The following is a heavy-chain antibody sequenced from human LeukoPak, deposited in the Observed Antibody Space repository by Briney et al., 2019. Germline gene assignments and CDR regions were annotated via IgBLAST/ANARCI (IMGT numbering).Heavy chain of an antibody. D-gene: IGHD1-20*01. J-gene: IGHJ3*02. CDR1: GGSISSGSYY. Sequence: PSQTLSLTCTVSGGSISSGSYYWSWIRQPAGKGLEWIGRIYTSGSTNYNPSLKSRVTISVDTSKNQFSLKLSSVTAADTAVYYCATSITGTATNAFDIWGQGTMVTVSS. CDR2: IYTSGST. V-gene: IGHV4-61*02. CDR3: ATSITGTATNAFDI.